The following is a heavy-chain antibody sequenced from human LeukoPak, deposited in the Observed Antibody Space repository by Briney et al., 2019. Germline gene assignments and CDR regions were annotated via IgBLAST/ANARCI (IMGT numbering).Heavy chain of an antibody. CDR2: IYYSGST. CDR3: ARSIMVRGAHLRGWFDP. D-gene: IGHD3-10*01. V-gene: IGHV4-39*07. J-gene: IGHJ5*02. Sequence: SETLSLTCTVSGGSIRSSSYYWGWIRQPPGKGLEWIGTIYYSGSTYYNPSLKSRVTVSVDTSKNQFSLKLSSVTAADTAVYYCARSIMVRGAHLRGWFDPWGQGTLVTVSS. CDR1: GGSIRSSSYY.